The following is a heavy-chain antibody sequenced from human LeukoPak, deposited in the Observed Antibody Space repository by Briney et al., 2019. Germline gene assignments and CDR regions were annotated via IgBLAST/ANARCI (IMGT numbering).Heavy chain of an antibody. D-gene: IGHD4-23*01. J-gene: IGHJ6*02. CDR1: GGTFSSYA. CDR3: ARDLRGEYGGTYYYYYGMDV. Sequence: GASVTVSCKASGGTFSSYAISWVRQAPGQGLEWMGGIIPIFGTANYAQKFQGRVTITADESTSTAYMELSSLRSEDTAVYYCARDLRGEYGGTYYYYYGMDVWGQGTTVTVSS. CDR2: IIPIFGTA. V-gene: IGHV1-69*13.